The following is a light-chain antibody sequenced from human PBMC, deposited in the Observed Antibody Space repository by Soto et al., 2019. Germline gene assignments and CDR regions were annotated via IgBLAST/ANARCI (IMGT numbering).Light chain of an antibody. CDR1: NIDSRT. V-gene: IGLV3-21*02. CDR3: QVWDNVDDHIYV. J-gene: IGLJ1*01. CDR2: DNS. Sequence: ELSQPPSVSVAPGQTATISCGENNIDSRTVHWYQQKPGQAPLLVVYDNSFRPSGIPNRFSGSNSGNTATLTISRVEAGDEADYYCQVWDNVDDHIYVFGTGTRSPS.